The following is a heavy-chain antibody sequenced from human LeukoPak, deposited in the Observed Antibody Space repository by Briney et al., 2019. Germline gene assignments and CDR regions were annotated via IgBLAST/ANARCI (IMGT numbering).Heavy chain of an antibody. CDR2: IYPGDSDT. CDR3: LMTYYGSGSIYNMDV. D-gene: IGHD3-10*01. Sequence: GESLKISCKGSGYSFNSYWIGWVRQMPGKGLEWMGVIYPGDSDTRYSPSFQGQVTISADKSISTAYLQWSSLKASDTAMYYCLMTYYGSGSIYNMDVWGQGTTVTVSS. V-gene: IGHV5-51*01. J-gene: IGHJ6*02. CDR1: GYSFNSYW.